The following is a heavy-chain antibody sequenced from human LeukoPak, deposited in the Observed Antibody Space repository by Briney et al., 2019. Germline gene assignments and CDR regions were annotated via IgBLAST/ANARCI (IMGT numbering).Heavy chain of an antibody. D-gene: IGHD2-2*02. V-gene: IGHV3-33*01. CDR1: GFTFSFYG. CDR2: IWYDGSNQ. CDR3: ARDQYTTYYYYGMDV. Sequence: GGSLRLYCAASGFTFSFYGMHWVRQAPGRGLEWVAVIWYDGSNQYYADSVRGRFTISRDNSKNTLYLQMNSLRAEDTAVYYCARDQYTTYYYYGMDVWGQGTTVTVSS. J-gene: IGHJ6*02.